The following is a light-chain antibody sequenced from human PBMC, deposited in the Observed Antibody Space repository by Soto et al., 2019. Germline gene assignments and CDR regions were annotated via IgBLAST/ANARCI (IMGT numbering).Light chain of an antibody. V-gene: IGKV3-20*01. CDR3: QQYGSAPLT. Sequence: EIVLTQSPGTLSLSPGERATLSCRASQSVSSSYLACYQQKPGQAPRLLIYGAASRATCIPYRFSGSGCGTDFTITISRPAPEDCAVYYCQQYGSAPLTFGPGTKVDIK. J-gene: IGKJ3*01. CDR1: QSVSSSY. CDR2: GAA.